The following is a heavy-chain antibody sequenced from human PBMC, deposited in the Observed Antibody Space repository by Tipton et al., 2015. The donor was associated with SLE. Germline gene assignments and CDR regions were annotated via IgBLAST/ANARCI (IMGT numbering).Heavy chain of an antibody. Sequence: SLRLSCAASGFTFSTYWMSWARQAPGKGLEWVANIKEEGNEKYYVDSVKGRFTISRDNAKNSLDVQMNSLRAEDTAVYYCAKEGGDYWGQGTLVTVSS. CDR1: GFTFSTYW. D-gene: IGHD3-16*01. V-gene: IGHV3-7*01. CDR3: AKEGGDY. J-gene: IGHJ4*02. CDR2: IKEEGNEK.